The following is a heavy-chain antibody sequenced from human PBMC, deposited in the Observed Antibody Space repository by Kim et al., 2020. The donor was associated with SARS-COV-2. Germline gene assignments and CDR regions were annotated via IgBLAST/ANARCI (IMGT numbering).Heavy chain of an antibody. V-gene: IGHV3-11*03. Sequence: HTDSVKGRFTIPRDNATNSLYMQLTRLRAEDTAVYYCARNDILTRYYFDYWGQGTLVTVSS. J-gene: IGHJ4*02. CDR3: ARNDILTRYYFDY. D-gene: IGHD3-9*01.